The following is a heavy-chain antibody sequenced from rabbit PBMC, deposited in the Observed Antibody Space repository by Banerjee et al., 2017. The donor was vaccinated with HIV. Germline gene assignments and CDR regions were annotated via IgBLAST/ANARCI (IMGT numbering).Heavy chain of an antibody. D-gene: IGHD5-1*01. CDR3: ARVTGYGSASYFPTRLDL. CDR1: GFSFSNKYV. CDR2: INTSSGNT. Sequence: QEQLEESGGGLVKPEGSLTLTCKASGFSFSNKYVMCWVRQAPGKGLEWIACINTSSGNTVYASWAKGRFTISKTTSTTVTLQMTSLTAADTATYFCARVTGYGSASYFPTRLDLGGPGTLVTVS. V-gene: IGHV1S45*01. J-gene: IGHJ3*01.